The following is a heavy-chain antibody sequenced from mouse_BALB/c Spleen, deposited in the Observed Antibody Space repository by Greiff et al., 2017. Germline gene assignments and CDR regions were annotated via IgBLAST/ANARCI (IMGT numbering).Heavy chain of an antibody. D-gene: IGHD4-1*01. CDR3: ARVRTGTLFAY. CDR2: INPSSGYT. J-gene: IGHJ3*01. Sequence: VKLMESGAELARPGASVKMSCKASGYTFTSYTMHWVKQRPGQGLEWIGYINPSSGYTNYNQKFKDKATLTADKSSSTAYMQLSSLTSEDSAVYYCARVRTGTLFAYWGQGTLVTVSA. CDR1: GYTFTSYT. V-gene: IGHV1-4*01.